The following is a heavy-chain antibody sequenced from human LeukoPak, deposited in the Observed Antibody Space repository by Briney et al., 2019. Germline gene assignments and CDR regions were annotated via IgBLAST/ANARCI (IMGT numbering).Heavy chain of an antibody. CDR3: ARAIYSATWTDAFDV. D-gene: IGHD5-12*01. Sequence: SETLSLTCAVYGGSFSGYYWSWIRQTPEKGLEWIGEVSHSGSTNYNPSLKSRVTVSVGTSKKQFSLKLTSLTAADMAIYYCARAIYSATWTDAFDVWGQGTMVTVSS. J-gene: IGHJ3*01. CDR1: GGSFSGYY. V-gene: IGHV4-34*01. CDR2: VSHSGST.